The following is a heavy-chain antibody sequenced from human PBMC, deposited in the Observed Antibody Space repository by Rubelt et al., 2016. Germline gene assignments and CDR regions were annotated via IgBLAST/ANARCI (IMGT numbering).Heavy chain of an antibody. J-gene: IGHJ4*02. CDR2: ISYDGTNK. V-gene: IGHV3-30*04. CDR3: ARGDFDY. Sequence: QVQLVESGGGVVQPGRSLRLSCVASGFTFSNYAMHWVRQAPGKGLEGVAVISYDGTNKYYAESVKGRFTISIDNSSTTLYLQMNSLRAEDTALYYRARGDFDYWGQGTLVTVSS. CDR1: GFTFSNYA.